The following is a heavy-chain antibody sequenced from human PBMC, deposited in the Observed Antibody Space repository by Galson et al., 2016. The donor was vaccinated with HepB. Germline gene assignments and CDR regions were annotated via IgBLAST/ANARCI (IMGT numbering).Heavy chain of an antibody. CDR2: INPSRGDT. CDR3: ARGTVGAVDY. Sequence: SVKVSCKASGYIFTHYYIHWVRQAPGQGLEWMGRINPSRGDTIYAQNFRGRVTMARDMSIRTAYLDLTPDDTAVYFCARGTVGAVDYWGQGTLVTVSS. J-gene: IGHJ4*02. V-gene: IGHV1-2*06. CDR1: GYIFTHYY. D-gene: IGHD1-26*01.